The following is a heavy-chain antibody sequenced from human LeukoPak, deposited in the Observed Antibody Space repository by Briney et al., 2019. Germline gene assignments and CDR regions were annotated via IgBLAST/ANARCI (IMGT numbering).Heavy chain of an antibody. V-gene: IGHV3-23*01. Sequence: GGSLRLSCAASGFTFSSYAMSWVRQAPGKGLEWVSAISGSGGSTYYADSVKGRLTISRDNTNNTLFLQMNSLRAEDTALYYCARDWGSSRTNDYWGQGILVTVSS. CDR1: GFTFSSYA. CDR3: ARDWGSSRTNDY. D-gene: IGHD3-16*01. CDR2: ISGSGGST. J-gene: IGHJ4*02.